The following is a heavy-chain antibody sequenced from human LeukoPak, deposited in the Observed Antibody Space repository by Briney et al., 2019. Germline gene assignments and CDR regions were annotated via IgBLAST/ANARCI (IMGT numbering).Heavy chain of an antibody. D-gene: IGHD4-17*01. CDR2: IWYDGSKK. J-gene: IGHJ4*02. CDR1: GFTFSSYG. CDR3: AKDVGLRYFFDY. Sequence: PGGSLRLSCVASGFTFSSYGMHWVRQAPGKGLEWVALIWYDGSKKDYAGSVKGRFTVSRDSSKNTLFLQMNSLRAEDTAVYYCAKDVGLRYFFDYWGQGTLVTVSS. V-gene: IGHV3-33*06.